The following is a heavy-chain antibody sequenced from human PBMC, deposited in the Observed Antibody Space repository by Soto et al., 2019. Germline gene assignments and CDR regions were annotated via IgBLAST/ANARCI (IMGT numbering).Heavy chain of an antibody. D-gene: IGHD5-18*01. CDR2: IHPNSGGT. J-gene: IGHJ4*02. V-gene: IGHV1-2*02. CDR1: GYTLTDYY. Sequence: QVQLVQSGAEVKKPGASVKVSCKASGYTLTDYYIHWVRQAPGQGLEWMGWIHPNSGGTDYGQKFQGRVTMTRDTSLSTAYMEVSRLRSDDTAVYYCASRSTRYRLDNWGQGTLVSVSS. CDR3: ASRSTRYRLDN.